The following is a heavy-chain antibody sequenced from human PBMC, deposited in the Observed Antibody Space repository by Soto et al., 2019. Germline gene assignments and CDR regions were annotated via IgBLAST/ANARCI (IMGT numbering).Heavy chain of an antibody. J-gene: IGHJ4*02. D-gene: IGHD4-17*01. CDR1: GYTFTSYY. CDR2: INPSGGST. CDR3: ARPSLPLTTVTRVYYFDY. V-gene: IGHV1-46*03. Sequence: QVQLVQSGAEVKKPGASVKVSCKASGYTFTSYYMNWVRQAPGQGLEWMGIINPSGGSTSYAQKFQGRVTMTRDTSTSTVYMELSSLRSEDTAVYYCARPSLPLTTVTRVYYFDYWGQGTLVTVSS.